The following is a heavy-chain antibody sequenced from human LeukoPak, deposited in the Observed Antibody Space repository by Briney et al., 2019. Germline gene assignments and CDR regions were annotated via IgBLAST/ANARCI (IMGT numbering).Heavy chain of an antibody. J-gene: IGHJ5*02. CDR3: VRGTVTTRRWFDP. V-gene: IGHV4-34*01. CDR2: INHSGST. CDR1: GGSFSGYY. D-gene: IGHD4-17*01. Sequence: SETLSLTCAVYGGSFSGYYWSWIRQPPGKGLEWIGEINHSGSTNYNPSLKSRVTISLDTSKNQISLKLSSVTAADTAVYYCVRGTVTTRRWFDPWGQGTLVTVSS.